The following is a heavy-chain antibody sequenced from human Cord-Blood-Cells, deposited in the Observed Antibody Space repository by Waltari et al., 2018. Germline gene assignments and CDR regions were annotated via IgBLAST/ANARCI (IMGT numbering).Heavy chain of an antibody. CDR3: ARDGTGDYFDY. CDR2: ISSSSSYI. CDR1: GFTFSSYS. J-gene: IGHJ4*02. Sequence: EVQLVESGGGLVKPGGSLRLSCAASGFTFSSYSMNWVRQAPGKGLVWVSSISSSSSYIYYADSVKGRFTISRDNAKNSLYLQMNSLRAEDTAVYYCARDGTGDYFDYWGQGTLVTVSS. D-gene: IGHD7-27*01. V-gene: IGHV3-21*01.